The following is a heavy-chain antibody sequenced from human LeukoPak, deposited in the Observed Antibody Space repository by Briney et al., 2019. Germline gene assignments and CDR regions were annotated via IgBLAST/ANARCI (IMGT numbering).Heavy chain of an antibody. V-gene: IGHV4-34*01. J-gene: IGHJ5*02. CDR1: GASFAGYS. CDR2: VNRVGYT. CDR3: ARERVVSDYNWFDP. D-gene: IGHD6-25*01. Sequence: SETLSLTCAVHGASFAGYSWSWIRQSPGKGLEWFGEVNRVGYTIYNPSLKSRVNISIDTSTTQFSLRLSSVTVADTAVYFCARERVVSDYNWFDPWGQGTLVTVSS.